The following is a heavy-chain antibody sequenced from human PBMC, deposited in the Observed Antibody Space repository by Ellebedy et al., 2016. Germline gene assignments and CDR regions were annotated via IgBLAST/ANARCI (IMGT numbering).Heavy chain of an antibody. CDR3: ARAGYYYDSSGGDYFDY. V-gene: IGHV1-69*04. D-gene: IGHD3-22*01. CDR2: IIPILGIA. Sequence: ASVKVSCKASGGTFSSYAISWARQAPGQGLEWMGRIIPILGIANYAQKFQGRVTITADKSTSTAYMELSSLRSDDTAVYYCARAGYYYDSSGGDYFDYWGQGTLVTVSS. CDR1: GGTFSSYA. J-gene: IGHJ4*02.